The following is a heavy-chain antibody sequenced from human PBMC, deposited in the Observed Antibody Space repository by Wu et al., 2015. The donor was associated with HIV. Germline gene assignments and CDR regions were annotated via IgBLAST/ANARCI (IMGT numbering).Heavy chain of an antibody. D-gene: IGHD3/OR15-3a*01. CDR3: ARGPRKRGYYYFGMDV. CDR2: MNPVTGNT. V-gene: IGHV1-8*02. J-gene: IGHJ6*02. Sequence: QVQLVQSGAEVKKPGASVRISCKTSGYNFTIHDINWVRQATGKGLEWMGWMNPVTGNTGYEQKFQGRVTMTRNNSISIAYMEVTSLRSEDMAVYFCARGPRKRGYYYFGMDVWGQGTTVTVSS. CDR1: GYNFTIHD.